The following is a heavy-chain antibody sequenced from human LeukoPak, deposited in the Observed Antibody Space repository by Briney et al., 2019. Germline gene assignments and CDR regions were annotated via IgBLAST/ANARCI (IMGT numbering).Heavy chain of an antibody. D-gene: IGHD4-11*01. V-gene: IGHV3-7*01. CDR3: ARGHYSSASYYYYYMDV. CDR2: IKQDGSEK. CDR1: GFTFSDYY. Sequence: PGGSLRLSCAASGFTFSDYYMSWIRQAPGKGLEWVANIKQDGSEKYYVDSVKGRFTISRDNAKNSLYLQMNSLRAEDTAVYYCARGHYSSASYYYYYMDVWGKGTTVTVSS. J-gene: IGHJ6*03.